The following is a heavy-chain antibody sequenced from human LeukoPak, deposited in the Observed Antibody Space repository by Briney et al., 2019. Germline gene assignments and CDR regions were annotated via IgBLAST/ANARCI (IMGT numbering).Heavy chain of an antibody. Sequence: PGGSLRLSCAASGFTFSSYAMHWVRQAPGKGLEWVAVISYDGSNKYYADSVKGRFTISRDNSKNTLYLQMNSLRAEDTAVYYCAREVLQNYDSSGYVRGEFDYWDHGTLVTVSS. CDR1: GFTFSSYA. D-gene: IGHD3-22*01. V-gene: IGHV3-30-3*01. CDR3: AREVLQNYDSSGYVRGEFDY. CDR2: ISYDGSNK. J-gene: IGHJ4*01.